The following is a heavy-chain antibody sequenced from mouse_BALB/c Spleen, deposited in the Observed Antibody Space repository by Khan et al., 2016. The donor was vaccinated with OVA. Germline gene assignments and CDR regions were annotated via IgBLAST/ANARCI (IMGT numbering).Heavy chain of an antibody. J-gene: IGHJ3*01. V-gene: IGHV3-2*02. CDR2: ISYSGST. CDR3: ARWFTY. CDR1: GYSITSDYA. Sequence: EVQLVESGPGLVKPSQSLSLTCTVTGYSITSDYAWNWIRQFPGNKLEWMGYISYSGSTTYNPSLKSRISITRDTSKNQFFLQLNSVTTENTATYYCARWFTYWGQGTLVTVSA.